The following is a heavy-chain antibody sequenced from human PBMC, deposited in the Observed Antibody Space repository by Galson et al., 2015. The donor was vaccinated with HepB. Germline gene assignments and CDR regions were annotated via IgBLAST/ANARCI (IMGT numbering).Heavy chain of an antibody. D-gene: IGHD6-13*01. Sequence: SLRLSCAASGFTFSSYAMSWVRQAPGKGLEWVSAIGGSGGSTYYADSVKGRFTISRDNSKNTLYLQMNSLRAEDTAVSYCAKAKGAAVIPYCVPVTLVTVSP. CDR1: GFTFSSYA. V-gene: IGHV3-23*01. J-gene: IGHJ4*02. CDR2: IGGSGGST. CDR3: AKAKGAAVIPY.